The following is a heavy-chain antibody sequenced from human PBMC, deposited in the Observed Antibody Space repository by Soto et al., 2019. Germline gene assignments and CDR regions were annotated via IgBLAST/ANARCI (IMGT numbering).Heavy chain of an antibody. CDR1: GYTFTSYG. V-gene: IGHV1-18*01. Sequence: QVQLVQSGGEVKKSGASVKVSCKASGYTFTSYGLSWVRQAPGQGLEWMGWISAYYDHPNYAQNLQDRVSMTTDTSTNTAYLELRSLRSDDTAVYYCARDRAFGDVVDACDIWGQGTMVTVSS. CDR3: ARDRAFGDVVDACDI. J-gene: IGHJ3*02. D-gene: IGHD4-17*01. CDR2: ISAYYDHP.